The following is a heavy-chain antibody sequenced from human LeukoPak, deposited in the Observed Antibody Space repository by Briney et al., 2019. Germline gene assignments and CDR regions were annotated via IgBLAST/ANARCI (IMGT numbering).Heavy chain of an antibody. Sequence: PSETLSLTCTVSGGSISSSSYYWGWIRQPPGKGLEWIGSIYYSGSTYYNPSLKSRVTISVDTSKNQFSLKLSSVTAADTAVYYCARVLPYYYDSSGYLDYWGQGTLVTVSS. V-gene: IGHV4-39*07. D-gene: IGHD3-22*01. CDR2: IYYSGST. J-gene: IGHJ4*02. CDR3: ARVLPYYYDSSGYLDY. CDR1: GGSISSSSYY.